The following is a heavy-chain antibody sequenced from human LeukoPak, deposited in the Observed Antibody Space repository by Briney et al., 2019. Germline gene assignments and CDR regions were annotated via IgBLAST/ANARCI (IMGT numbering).Heavy chain of an antibody. V-gene: IGHV1-46*01. J-gene: IGHJ5*02. Sequence: ASVKVSCKASGYTFTSYYMHWVRQAPGQGLERMGIINPSGGSTSYAQKFQGRVTMTRGTSTSTVYMELSSLRSEDTAVYYCAFYYGSGSYWFDPWGQGTLVTVSS. D-gene: IGHD3-10*01. CDR1: GYTFTSYY. CDR2: INPSGGST. CDR3: AFYYGSGSYWFDP.